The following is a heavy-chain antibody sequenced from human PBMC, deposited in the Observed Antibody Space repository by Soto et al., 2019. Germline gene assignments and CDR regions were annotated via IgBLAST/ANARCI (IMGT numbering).Heavy chain of an antibody. V-gene: IGHV3-21*01. J-gene: IGHJ6*02. CDR1: GFTFSRYS. Sequence: GGSLRLSCAGSGFTFSRYSMHWVRQAPGKGLEWVSSIVTRSDVYYADSVKGRFTISRDNAKNSLSLQMNSLRAEDTGVYYCAREETAWPLAYGLDVWGPGTTVTVSS. CDR2: IVTRSDV. CDR3: AREETAWPLAYGLDV. D-gene: IGHD2-21*02.